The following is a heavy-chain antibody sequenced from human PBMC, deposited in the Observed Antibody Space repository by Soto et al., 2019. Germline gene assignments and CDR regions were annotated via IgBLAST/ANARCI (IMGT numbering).Heavy chain of an antibody. D-gene: IGHD3-3*01. J-gene: IGHJ5*02. CDR1: CYSISSGYY. V-gene: IGHV4-38-2*02. CDR3: ARDRGRFLEWLSLGRFDP. Sequence: SETLSLTCAVSCYSISSGYYWGWIRQPPGKGLEWIGSIYHSGSTYYNPSLKSRVTISVDTSKNQFSLKLSSVTAADTAVYYCARDRGRFLEWLSLGRFDPWGQGTLVTVSS. CDR2: IYHSGST.